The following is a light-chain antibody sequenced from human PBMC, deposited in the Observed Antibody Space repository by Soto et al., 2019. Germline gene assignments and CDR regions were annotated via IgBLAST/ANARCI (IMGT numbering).Light chain of an antibody. CDR3: QQYMSYS. CDR2: HAS. Sequence: DIHMTQSPSTLPASVGYRFTITCRASQSISNWLAWYQQKTGTAPKVLIYHASNLESGVPSRFSGSGSGTEFTLTISSLQPDDFATYYCQQYMSYSFGQGTKVDIK. CDR1: QSISNW. V-gene: IGKV1-5*01. J-gene: IGKJ1*01.